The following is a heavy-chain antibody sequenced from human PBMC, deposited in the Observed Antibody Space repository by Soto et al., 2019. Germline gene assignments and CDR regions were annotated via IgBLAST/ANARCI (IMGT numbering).Heavy chain of an antibody. CDR3: ARVPVAGLGAYYYYGMDV. Sequence: ASVKVSCKASGGTFSSYAISWVRQAPGQGLEWMGGIIPIFGTANYAQKFQGRVTITADESTSTAYMELSSLRSEDTAVYYCARVPVAGLGAYYYYGMDVWGQGTTVTVSS. D-gene: IGHD6-19*01. CDR2: IIPIFGTA. CDR1: GGTFSSYA. J-gene: IGHJ6*02. V-gene: IGHV1-69*13.